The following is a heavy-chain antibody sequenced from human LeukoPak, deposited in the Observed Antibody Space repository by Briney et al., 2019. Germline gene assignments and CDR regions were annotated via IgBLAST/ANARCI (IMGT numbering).Heavy chain of an antibody. CDR2: ITGSGGNT. V-gene: IGHV3-23*01. D-gene: IGHD3-10*01. CDR1: GFTFSSYA. Sequence: GGSLRLSCAASGFTFSSYAMSWVRQAPGKGLECVSGITGSGGNTFYADSVKGRFTISRDTSKNTLYLQMNSLRAEDTAVYYCARDHITMVRGVIDYYYYGMDVWGQGTTVTVSS. J-gene: IGHJ6*02. CDR3: ARDHITMVRGVIDYYYYGMDV.